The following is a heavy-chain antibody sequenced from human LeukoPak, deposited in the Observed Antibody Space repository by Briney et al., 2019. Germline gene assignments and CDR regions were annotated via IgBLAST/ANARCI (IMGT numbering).Heavy chain of an antibody. CDR1: GFTFSSYA. V-gene: IGHV3-30-3*01. CDR3: AKARAKNHYYDVDV. Sequence: PGRSLRLSCAASGFTFSSYAMHWVRQAPGKGLEWVAVISYDGSNKYYADSVKGRFTVSRDNSKNTLYLQMNSLRAEDTAVYYCAKARAKNHYYDVDVWGQGTTVTVSS. J-gene: IGHJ6*02. CDR2: ISYDGSNK.